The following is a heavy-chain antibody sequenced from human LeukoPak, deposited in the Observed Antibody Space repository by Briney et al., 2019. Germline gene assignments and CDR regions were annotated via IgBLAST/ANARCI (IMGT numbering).Heavy chain of an antibody. D-gene: IGHD6-6*01. CDR2: SYYSGAT. Sequence: SETLSLTCTVSGGSISSGGYYWSWVRQRPGKGLEWIAYSYYSGATRYNPSLTSRASLSLDTSQNQFSLKLRSVTAADTAVYYCAGQRLAYSSSYLAEFDPWGQGTLVTVSS. CDR1: GGSISSGGYY. J-gene: IGHJ5*02. V-gene: IGHV4-31*03. CDR3: AGQRLAYSSSYLAEFDP.